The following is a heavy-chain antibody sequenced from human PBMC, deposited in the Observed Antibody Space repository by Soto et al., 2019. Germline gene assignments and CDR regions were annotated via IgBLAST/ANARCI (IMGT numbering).Heavy chain of an antibody. Sequence: QITLKESGPTVVRPTQTLTLTCTFSGFSLTNIGAGVGWIRQPPGKAPEWLDLIYWDDADFYSPSLKSRLTITKDTSKDQVYLTMSNRDTVDTATYYCVHRRVAHCRGDCSLSDYWGQGALVTVSS. D-gene: IGHD2-21*02. V-gene: IGHV2-5*02. CDR2: IYWDDAD. CDR3: VHRRVAHCRGDCSLSDY. CDR1: GFSLTNIGAG. J-gene: IGHJ4*02.